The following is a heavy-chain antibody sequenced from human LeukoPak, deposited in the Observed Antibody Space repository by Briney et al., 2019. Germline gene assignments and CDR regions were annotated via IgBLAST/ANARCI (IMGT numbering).Heavy chain of an antibody. J-gene: IGHJ4*02. CDR2: ISRRSSYV. CDR3: ARIANYAFWSGHPDY. Sequence: GGSLRLSCAASGFTFSNYSMNWVREAPGKGLEWVSSISRRSSYVYYADSVKGRFTISRDNAKNSLYLQMNSLRAEDTAVYYCARIANYAFWSGHPDYWGQGTLVTVSS. V-gene: IGHV3-21*01. CDR1: GFTFSNYS. D-gene: IGHD3-3*01.